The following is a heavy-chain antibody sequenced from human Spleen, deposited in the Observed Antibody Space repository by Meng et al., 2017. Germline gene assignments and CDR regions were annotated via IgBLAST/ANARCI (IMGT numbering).Heavy chain of an antibody. Sequence: ASVKVSCKASGYTFAGYYMHWVRQAPGQGLEWMGRINPNSGGTNYAQKFQGRVTMTRDMSTSTAYMDMSSLTFDDTAVYYCAILEGGWGQGTLVTVSS. CDR2: INPNSGGT. CDR3: AILEGG. J-gene: IGHJ4*02. V-gene: IGHV1-2*06. D-gene: IGHD1-1*01. CDR1: GYTFAGYY.